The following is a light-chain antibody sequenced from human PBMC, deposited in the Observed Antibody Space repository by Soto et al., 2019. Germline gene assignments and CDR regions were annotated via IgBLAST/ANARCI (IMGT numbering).Light chain of an antibody. CDR3: QSYDSSLSEV. Sequence: QSALTQPPSVSGAPGQRVTISCTGSSSNIGAGYDVHWYQQLPGTPPKLLIYGNSNRPSGVPDRFSGSKSGTSASLAITGLQAEDEADYYCQSYDSSLSEVFGTGTKLTVL. CDR2: GNS. V-gene: IGLV1-40*01. J-gene: IGLJ1*01. CDR1: SSNIGAGYD.